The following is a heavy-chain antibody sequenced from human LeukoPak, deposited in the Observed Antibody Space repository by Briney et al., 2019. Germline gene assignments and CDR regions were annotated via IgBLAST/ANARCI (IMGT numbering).Heavy chain of an antibody. V-gene: IGHV3-23*01. Sequence: GGSLRLSCAASGFPFSSYGMTWLRQTPAKGLEWDSAISGSGETTYYSDSVKGRFTISRDNSKNTLFLQMNSLSVEDAAMYYCAKTHGYFDQWGQGTLVAVSS. CDR1: GFPFSSYG. CDR2: ISGSGETT. CDR3: AKTHGYFDQ. D-gene: IGHD3-22*01. J-gene: IGHJ4*02.